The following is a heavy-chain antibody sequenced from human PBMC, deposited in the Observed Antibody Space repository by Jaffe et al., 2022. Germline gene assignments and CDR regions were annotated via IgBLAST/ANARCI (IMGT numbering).Heavy chain of an antibody. J-gene: IGHJ3*02. CDR3: ARESVDYYGSGRYAFDI. V-gene: IGHV1-46*01. CDR1: GYTFTSYY. Sequence: QVQLVQSGAEVKKPGASVKVSCKASGYTFTSYYMHWVRQAPGQGLEWMGIINPSGGSTSYAQKFQGRVTMTRDTSTSTVYMELSSLRSEDTAVYYCARESVDYYGSGRYAFDIWGQGTMVTVSS. D-gene: IGHD3-10*01. CDR2: INPSGGST.